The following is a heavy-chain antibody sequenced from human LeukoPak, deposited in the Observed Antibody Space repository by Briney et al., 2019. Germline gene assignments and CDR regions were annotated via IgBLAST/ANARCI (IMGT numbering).Heavy chain of an antibody. CDR2: ISSSSSTI. V-gene: IGHV3-48*01. J-gene: IGHJ4*02. D-gene: IGHD5-18*01. Sequence: GGSLRLSCAAPGFTFSSYSMNWVRQAPGKGLEWVSYISSSSSTIYYADSVKGRFTISRDNSKNTLYLQMNSLRAEDTAVYYCARDKYSFGNYFDYWGQGTLVTVSS. CDR1: GFTFSSYS. CDR3: ARDKYSFGNYFDY.